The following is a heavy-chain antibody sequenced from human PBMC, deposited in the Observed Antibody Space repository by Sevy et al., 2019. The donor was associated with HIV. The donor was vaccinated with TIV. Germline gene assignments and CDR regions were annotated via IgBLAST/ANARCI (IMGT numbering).Heavy chain of an antibody. CDR3: GRTSPRGGFDY. J-gene: IGHJ4*02. Sequence: VKVSCKASGYTFTNYYMHWVRQAPGQGLEWMGIINPSDVSTIYAQKFQGRVTMTRDTSTSTVYMELSSLRSDDTAVYYCGRTSPRGGFDYWGQGALVTVSS. CDR2: INPSDVST. CDR1: GYTFTNYY. D-gene: IGHD3-16*01. V-gene: IGHV1-46*03.